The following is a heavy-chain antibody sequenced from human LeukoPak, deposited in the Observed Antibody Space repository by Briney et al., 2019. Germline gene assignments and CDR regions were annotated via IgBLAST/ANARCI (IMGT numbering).Heavy chain of an antibody. CDR3: ARHQYHRRLYYCDY. V-gene: IGHV4-39*01. Sequence: SETLSLTCTVSGGSISRSDYYWGWIRQSTGKGLEWIRTVYHSGSTYYNPSLQSRVTISVDTSNNQFSLRLSSVTAADTAVYYCARHQYHRRLYYCDYWGQGTLVTVSS. CDR2: VYHSGST. D-gene: IGHD2-2*01. CDR1: GGSISRSDYY. J-gene: IGHJ4*02.